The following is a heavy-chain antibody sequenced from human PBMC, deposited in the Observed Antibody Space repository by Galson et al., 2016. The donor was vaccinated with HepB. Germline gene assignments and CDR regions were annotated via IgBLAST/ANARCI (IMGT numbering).Heavy chain of an antibody. CDR1: GVIFSSHA. CDR2: TSSDGSNK. V-gene: IGHV3-30*18. Sequence: SLRLSCAASGVIFSSHAMHWVRQAPGQGLEWVAVTSSDGSNKYYVDSVKGRFATPRDNSKNTLYLQLNSLRAEDTAVYYCAKGGPGIAGPVDLWGQGTLVTVSS. J-gene: IGHJ5*02. D-gene: IGHD6-13*01. CDR3: AKGGPGIAGPVDL.